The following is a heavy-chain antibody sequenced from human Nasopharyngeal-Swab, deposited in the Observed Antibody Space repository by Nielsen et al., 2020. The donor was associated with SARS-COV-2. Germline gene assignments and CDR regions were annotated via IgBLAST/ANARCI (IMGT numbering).Heavy chain of an antibody. CDR3: ARDLDYYDSSGYDY. CDR1: GFTFSSYW. Sequence: GESLKISCAASGFTFSSYWMHWVRQAPGKGLEWVANIKQDGSEKYYVDSVKGRFTISRDNAKNSLYLQMNSLRAEDTAVYYCARDLDYYDSSGYDYWGQGTLVTVSS. D-gene: IGHD3-22*01. J-gene: IGHJ4*02. V-gene: IGHV3-7*01. CDR2: IKQDGSEK.